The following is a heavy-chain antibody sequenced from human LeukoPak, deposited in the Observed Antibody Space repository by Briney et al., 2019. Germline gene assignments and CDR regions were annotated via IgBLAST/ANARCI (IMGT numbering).Heavy chain of an antibody. CDR2: IYYSGST. J-gene: IGHJ6*03. V-gene: IGHV4-59*01. Sequence: SETLSLTCAVSGGSISSYYWSWIRQPPGKGLEWIGYIYYSGSTNYKSSLKSRVTISVDTSKNQFSLKLSSVTAADTAVYYCARTTEGGYSYGYFYYYYMDVWGKGTTVTISS. CDR1: GGSISSYY. D-gene: IGHD5-18*01. CDR3: ARTTEGGYSYGYFYYYYMDV.